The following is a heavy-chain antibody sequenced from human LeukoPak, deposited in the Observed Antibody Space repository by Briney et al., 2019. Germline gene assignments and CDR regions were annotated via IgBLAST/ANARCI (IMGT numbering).Heavy chain of an antibody. D-gene: IGHD4-4*01. J-gene: IGHJ6*02. Sequence: PSETLSLTCAVYGGSFSGYYWSWIRQPPGKGLEWIGEINHSGSTNYNPSLKSRVTISVDTSKNQFSLKLSSVTAADTAVYYCASPYSSRLYGMDVWGQGTTVTVSS. CDR3: ASPYSSRLYGMDV. CDR1: GGSFSGYY. V-gene: IGHV4-34*01. CDR2: INHSGST.